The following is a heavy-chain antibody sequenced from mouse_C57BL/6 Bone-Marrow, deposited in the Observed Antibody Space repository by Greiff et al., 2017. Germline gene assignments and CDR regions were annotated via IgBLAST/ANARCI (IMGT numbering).Heavy chain of an antibody. D-gene: IGHD2-3*01. J-gene: IGHJ2*01. CDR1: GFNIKDDY. CDR3: TTGDGYSYFDY. V-gene: IGHV14-4*01. Sequence: EVQLQQSGAELVRPGASVKLSCTASGFNIKDDYMHWVKQRPEQGLEWIGWFDPENGDTEYASKFQGKATITADTSSNTAYLQLSSLTSEDTAVYYCTTGDGYSYFDYWGQGTTLTVSA. CDR2: FDPENGDT.